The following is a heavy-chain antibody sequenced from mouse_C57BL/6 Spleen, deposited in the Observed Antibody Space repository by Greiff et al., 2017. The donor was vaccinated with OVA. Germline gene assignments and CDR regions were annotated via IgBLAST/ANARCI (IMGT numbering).Heavy chain of an antibody. CDR1: GYTFTSYW. V-gene: IGHV1-64*01. J-gene: IGHJ3*01. D-gene: IGHD2-3*01. CDR3: ARGYDGYYWAWFAY. Sequence: QVQLQQPGAELVKPGASVKLSCKASGYTFTSYWMHWVKQRPGQGLEWIGMINPNSGSTNYNEKFKSKATLTVDKSSSTAYMQLSSLTSEDSAVYYCARGYDGYYWAWFAYWGQGTLVTVSA. CDR2: INPNSGST.